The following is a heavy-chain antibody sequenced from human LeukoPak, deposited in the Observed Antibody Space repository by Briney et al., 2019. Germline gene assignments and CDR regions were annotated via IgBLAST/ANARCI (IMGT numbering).Heavy chain of an antibody. V-gene: IGHV1-69*13. Sequence: EASVKVSCKASGGTFSSYAISWVRQAPGQGLEWMGGIIPIFGTANYAQKFQGRVTITADESTSTAYMELSSLRSEDTAVYYCAREYCSSTSCTADFDYWGQGTLVTVSS. D-gene: IGHD2-2*01. CDR3: AREYCSSTSCTADFDY. J-gene: IGHJ4*02. CDR2: IIPIFGTA. CDR1: GGTFSSYA.